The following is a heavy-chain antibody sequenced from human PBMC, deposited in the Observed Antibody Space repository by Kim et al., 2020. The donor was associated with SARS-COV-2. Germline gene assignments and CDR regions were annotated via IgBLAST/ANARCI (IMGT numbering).Heavy chain of an antibody. Sequence: SETLSLTCAVYGGSFSGYYWSWIRQPPGKGLEWIGEINHSGSTNYNPSLKSRVTISVDTSKNQFSLKLSSVTAADTAVYYCARFIMVYAHYYYGMDVWGQGTTVTVSS. CDR1: GGSFSGYY. D-gene: IGHD2-8*01. V-gene: IGHV4-34*01. CDR3: ARFIMVYAHYYYGMDV. J-gene: IGHJ6*02. CDR2: INHSGST.